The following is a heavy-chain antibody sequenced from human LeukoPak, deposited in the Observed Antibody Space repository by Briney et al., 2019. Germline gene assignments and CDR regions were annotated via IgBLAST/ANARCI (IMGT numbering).Heavy chain of an antibody. V-gene: IGHV3-33*01. J-gene: IGHJ3*02. Sequence: GRSLRLSCAASGFTFSSYGMHWVRQAPGKGLEWVAVIWYDGSNKYYADSVKGRFTISRDNSKNTLYLQMNSLRAEDTAVYYCARDLGYSCDNAFDIWGQGTMVTVSS. CDR2: IWYDGSNK. CDR3: ARDLGYSCDNAFDI. CDR1: GFTFSSYG. D-gene: IGHD5-18*01.